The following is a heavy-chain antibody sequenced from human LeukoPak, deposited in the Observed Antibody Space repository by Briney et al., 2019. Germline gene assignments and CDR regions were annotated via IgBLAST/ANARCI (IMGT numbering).Heavy chain of an antibody. Sequence: ASETLSLTCTVSGGSISSYYWSWIRQPPGKGLEWIGYIYYSGSTNYNPSLKSRVTISVDTSKNQFSLKLSSVTAADTAVYYCARQSFNGYDDPNHFGYWGQGTLVTVSS. D-gene: IGHD5-12*01. J-gene: IGHJ4*02. CDR2: IYYSGST. V-gene: IGHV4-59*08. CDR3: ARQSFNGYDDPNHFGY. CDR1: GGSISSYY.